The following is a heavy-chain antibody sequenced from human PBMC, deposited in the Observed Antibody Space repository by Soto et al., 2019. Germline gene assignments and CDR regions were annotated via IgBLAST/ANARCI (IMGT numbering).Heavy chain of an antibody. J-gene: IGHJ4*02. D-gene: IGHD3-16*01. CDR3: ALIGGGSHFDY. Sequence: QVQLVQSGAEVKKPGASVKVSCKASGYTFTSYYMHWVRQAPGQGLEWMGIINPSGGSTSYAQKYQGXXTXTXXTSTSTGYMELSGLRSEDTAVYYCALIGGGSHFDYWGQGTLVTVSS. CDR1: GYTFTSYY. V-gene: IGHV1-46*01. CDR2: INPSGGST.